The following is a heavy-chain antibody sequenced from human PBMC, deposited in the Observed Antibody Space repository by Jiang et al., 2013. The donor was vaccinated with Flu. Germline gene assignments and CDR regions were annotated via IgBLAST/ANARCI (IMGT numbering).Heavy chain of an antibody. CDR2: ISAYNGNT. CDR1: GYTFTSYG. CDR3: ARDQDMITFGGVIVRYPLFDY. V-gene: IGHV1-18*01. J-gene: IGHJ4*02. D-gene: IGHD3-16*02. Sequence: GAEVKKPGASVKVSCKASGYTFTSYGISWVRQAPGQGLEWMGWISAYNGNTNYAQKLQGRVTMTTDTSTSTAYMELRSLRSDDTAVYYCARDQDMITFGGVIVRYPLFDYWGQGTLVTVSS.